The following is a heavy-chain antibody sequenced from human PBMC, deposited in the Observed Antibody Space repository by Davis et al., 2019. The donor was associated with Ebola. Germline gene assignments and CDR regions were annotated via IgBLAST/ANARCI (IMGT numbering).Heavy chain of an antibody. CDR2: INPSGGST. CDR1: GYTFTGHY. V-gene: IGHV1-46*01. J-gene: IGHJ3*02. D-gene: IGHD2-21*01. CDR3: ARECGGDCYSAGAFDI. Sequence: ASVKVSCKASGYTFTGHYMHWVRQAPGQGLEWMGIINPSGGSTSYAQKFQGRVTMTRDTSTSTVYMELSSLRSEDTAVYYCARECGGDCYSAGAFDIWGQGTMVTVSS.